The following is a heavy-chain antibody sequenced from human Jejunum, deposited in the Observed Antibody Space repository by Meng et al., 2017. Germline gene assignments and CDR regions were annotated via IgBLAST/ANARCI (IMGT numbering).Heavy chain of an antibody. Sequence: GESLKISCAASGFTFINYAMRWVRQAPGKGLEWVSSVSTDGSGRTYADSVRGRFTISRDNSKNTVYLQMNSLRAEDTAVYYCAKELFTSGRKAYSMDVWGQGTTVTVSS. CDR3: AKELFTSGRKAYSMDV. D-gene: IGHD6-19*01. J-gene: IGHJ6*02. CDR1: GFTFINYA. CDR2: VSTDGSGR. V-gene: IGHV3-23*01.